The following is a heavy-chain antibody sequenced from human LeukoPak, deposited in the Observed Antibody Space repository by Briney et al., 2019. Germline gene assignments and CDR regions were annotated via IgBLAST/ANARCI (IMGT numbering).Heavy chain of an antibody. D-gene: IGHD6-19*01. V-gene: IGHV3-30*18. J-gene: IGHJ4*02. Sequence: GGSLRLSCAASGFTFSSYGMHWVRQAPGKGLEWVAVISYDGCNKYYADSVKGRFTISRDNSKNTLYLQMNSLRAEDTAVYYCAKDGESSGWLDYWGQGTLVTVSS. CDR2: ISYDGCNK. CDR1: GFTFSSYG. CDR3: AKDGESSGWLDY.